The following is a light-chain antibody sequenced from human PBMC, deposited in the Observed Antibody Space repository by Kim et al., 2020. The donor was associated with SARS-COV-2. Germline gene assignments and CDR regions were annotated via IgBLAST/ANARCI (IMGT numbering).Light chain of an antibody. Sequence: SPGERASLSCRASQSVGSSYLAWYQQKPGQAPRLLFYAASRRATGIPDRFSGSGSGTDFTLTISRLEPEDFAIYYCQHYGRSLWAFGQGTKVDIK. V-gene: IGKV3-20*01. CDR2: AAS. CDR3: QHYGRSLWA. CDR1: QSVGSSY. J-gene: IGKJ1*01.